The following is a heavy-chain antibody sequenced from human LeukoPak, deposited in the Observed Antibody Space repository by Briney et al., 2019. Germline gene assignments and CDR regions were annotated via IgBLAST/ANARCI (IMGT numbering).Heavy chain of an antibody. V-gene: IGHV4-39*01. D-gene: IGHD4-23*01. CDR2: IYYSGST. CDR3: ARTRGGNSDWYFDL. J-gene: IGHJ2*01. CDR1: GGSISSSSYY. Sequence: SETLSLTCTVSGGSISSSSYYWGWIRQPPGKGLEWIGSIYYSGSTYCNPSLKSRVTISVDTSKNQFSLKLSSVTAADTAVYYCARTRGGNSDWYFDLWGRGTLVTVSS.